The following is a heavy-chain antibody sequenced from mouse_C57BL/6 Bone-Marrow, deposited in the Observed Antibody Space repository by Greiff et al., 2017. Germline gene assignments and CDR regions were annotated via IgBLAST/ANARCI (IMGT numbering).Heavy chain of an antibody. D-gene: IGHD2-3*01. Sequence: VKLQESGAELVRPGTSVKVSCKASGYAFTNYLIEWVKQRPGQGLEWIGVINPGGGGTTYNEKFKGKATLTADKSSSTAYMQLSSLTSADAAVYFGARDDGYYVCYFDVWGTGTTVTVAS. CDR2: INPGGGGT. J-gene: IGHJ1*03. V-gene: IGHV1-54*01. CDR1: GYAFTNYL. CDR3: ARDDGYYVCYFDV.